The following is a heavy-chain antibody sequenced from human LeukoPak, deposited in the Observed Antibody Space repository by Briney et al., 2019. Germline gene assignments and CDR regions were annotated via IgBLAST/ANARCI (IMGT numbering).Heavy chain of an antibody. CDR1: GYTLTELS. J-gene: IGHJ4*02. CDR3: ATEESLWYGSGSQY. D-gene: IGHD3-10*01. Sequence: ASVKVSCKVSGYTLTELSMHWVRQAPGKGLEWMGGFDPEDGETIYAQKFQGRVTMTEDTSTDTAYMELSSLRSEDTAVYYCATEESLWYGSGSQYWGQGTLVTVSS. V-gene: IGHV1-24*01. CDR2: FDPEDGET.